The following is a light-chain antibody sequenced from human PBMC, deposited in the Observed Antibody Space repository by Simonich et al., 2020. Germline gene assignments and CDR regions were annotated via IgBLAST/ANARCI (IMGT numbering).Light chain of an antibody. J-gene: IGLJ2*01. V-gene: IGLV2-14*02. CDR1: SSDVGRYNL. CDR2: EGS. Sequence: QSALTQPASVSGSPGQSITISCTGTSSDVGRYNLVSWYQQHPGKAPKLMIYEGSKRPSGVSNRFSGSKSGNTASLTISGLQAEDEADYYCSSYTSSSTSVFGGGTKLTVL. CDR3: SSYTSSSTSV.